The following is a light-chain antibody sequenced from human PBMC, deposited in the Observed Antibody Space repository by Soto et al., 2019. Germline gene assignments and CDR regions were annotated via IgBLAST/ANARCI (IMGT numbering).Light chain of an antibody. Sequence: EIVLTQSPATLSSFPGDRVTLSCRASQYINTRLAWYQHRPGRAPRLLIYGASKRATGIPDRFSGSGSGTDFSLTISRLEPEDFAVYYCHQYDNAPQTYGQGTKVEIK. J-gene: IGKJ2*01. CDR1: QYINTR. CDR2: GAS. V-gene: IGKV3-20*01. CDR3: HQYDNAPQT.